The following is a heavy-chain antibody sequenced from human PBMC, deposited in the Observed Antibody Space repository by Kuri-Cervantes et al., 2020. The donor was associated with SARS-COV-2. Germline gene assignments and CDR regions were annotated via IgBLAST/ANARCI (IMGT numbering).Heavy chain of an antibody. D-gene: IGHD5-12*01. Sequence: GGSLRLSCKASGYTFTSYYMHWVRQAPGQGLEWMGIINPSGGSTSYAQKFQGRVTMTRDTSTSTVYMELSSLRSEDTAVYYCARPHGYGIYYFDYWGQGTLVTVSS. CDR3: ARPHGYGIYYFDY. CDR2: INPSGGST. J-gene: IGHJ4*02. CDR1: GYTFTSYY. V-gene: IGHV1-46*01.